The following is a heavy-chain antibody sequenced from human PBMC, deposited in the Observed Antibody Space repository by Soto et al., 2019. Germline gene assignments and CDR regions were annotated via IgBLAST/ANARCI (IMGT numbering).Heavy chain of an antibody. D-gene: IGHD3-3*01. Sequence: QVQLVQSGAEVKKPGASVKVSCKASGYTFTGYYMHWVRQAPGQGLEWMGWINPNSGGTNYAQKFQGRVTMTRDTSISTAYTELSRLRSDDTAVYYCARGVPITCLTIFVPSPPDYWGQGTLVTVSS. CDR1: GYTFTGYY. CDR2: INPNSGGT. CDR3: ARGVPITCLTIFVPSPPDY. V-gene: IGHV1-2*02. J-gene: IGHJ4*02.